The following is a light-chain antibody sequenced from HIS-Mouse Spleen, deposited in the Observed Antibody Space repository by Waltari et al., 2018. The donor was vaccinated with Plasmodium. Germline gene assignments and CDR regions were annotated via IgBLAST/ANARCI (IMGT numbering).Light chain of an antibody. J-gene: IGKJ4*01. Sequence: DIQLTQSPSFLSASVGDSVTITCRASQGISSYLAWYQQKPGKAPKLLIYAASTSQSGVPSRFSGSGSGTEFTLTISSLQPEDFATYYCQQLNSYPLTFGGGTKVEIK. V-gene: IGKV1-9*01. CDR2: AAS. CDR1: QGISSY. CDR3: QQLNSYPLT.